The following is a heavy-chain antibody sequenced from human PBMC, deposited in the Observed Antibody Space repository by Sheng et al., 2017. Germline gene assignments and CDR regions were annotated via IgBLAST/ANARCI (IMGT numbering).Heavy chain of an antibody. CDR3: ARGVTYYDFWSGYSFDYYYYMDV. CDR1: GFTFSDYY. Sequence: QVQLVESGGGLVKPGGSLRLSCAASGFTFSDYYMSWIRQAPGKGLEWVSYISSSGSTIYYADSVKGRFTISRDNAKNSLYLQMNSLRAEDTAVYYCARGVTYYDFWSGYSFDYYYYMDVWGKGTTVTVSS. J-gene: IGHJ6*03. D-gene: IGHD3-3*01. V-gene: IGHV3-11*04. CDR2: ISSSGSTI.